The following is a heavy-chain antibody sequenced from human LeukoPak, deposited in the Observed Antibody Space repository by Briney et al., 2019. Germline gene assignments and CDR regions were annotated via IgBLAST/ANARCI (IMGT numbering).Heavy chain of an antibody. V-gene: IGHV4-59*01. CDR2: IYYSGST. Sequence: PSETLSLTCSVSDVSINSYYMNWIRQPPVKGLKYVWYIYYSGSTYYNPSLKSRVTISVDTSKNQFSLKLSSVTAADTAVYYCARAGYYYGSGSYYNTPHVDYWGQGTLVTVSS. CDR1: DVSINSYY. J-gene: IGHJ4*02. CDR3: ARAGYYYGSGSYYNTPHVDY. D-gene: IGHD3-10*01.